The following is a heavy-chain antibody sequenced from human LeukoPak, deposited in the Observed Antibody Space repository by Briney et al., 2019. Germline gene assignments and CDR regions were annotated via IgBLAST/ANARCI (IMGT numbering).Heavy chain of an antibody. CDR3: ARQYYYVSGSYYNNWFDP. Sequence: GESLKISCKGSGYSFTNYWISWVRQMPGKGLEWMGRFDPSDSYTYYSPSFQGHVPISADKSISTAYLQWSSLRASDTAMYYCARQYYYVSGSYYNNWFDPWGQGTLVTVSS. V-gene: IGHV5-10-1*01. CDR2: FDPSDSYT. D-gene: IGHD3-10*01. CDR1: GYSFTNYW. J-gene: IGHJ5*02.